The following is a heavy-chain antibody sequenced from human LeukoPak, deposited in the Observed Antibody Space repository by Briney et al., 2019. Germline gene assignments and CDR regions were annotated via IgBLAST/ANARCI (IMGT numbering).Heavy chain of an antibody. Sequence: ASVKVSCKASGGTFSSYAISWVRQAPGQGLEWMGGIIPIFGTANYAQKFQGRVTITADESTSTAYMELSSLRSEDTAVYYCASTTLGVVVPAAIAADYMDVWGKGTAVTVSS. D-gene: IGHD2-2*02. J-gene: IGHJ6*03. CDR2: IIPIFGTA. CDR1: GGTFSSYA. CDR3: ASTTLGVVVPAAIAADYMDV. V-gene: IGHV1-69*01.